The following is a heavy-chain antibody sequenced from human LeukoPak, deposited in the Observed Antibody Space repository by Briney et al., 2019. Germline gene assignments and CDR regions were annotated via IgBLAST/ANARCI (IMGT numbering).Heavy chain of an antibody. V-gene: IGHV1-69*04. J-gene: IGHJ4*02. CDR2: IIPILGIA. D-gene: IGHD5-12*01. CDR1: GGTFSSYA. CDR3: ARGPTSIVATIYDY. Sequence: SVKVSCKASGGTFSSYAISWVRQAPGQGLEWMGRIIPILGIANYAQKFQGRVTITADKSTSTAYMELSSLRSEDTAVYYCARGPTSIVATIYDYWGQGTLVTVYS.